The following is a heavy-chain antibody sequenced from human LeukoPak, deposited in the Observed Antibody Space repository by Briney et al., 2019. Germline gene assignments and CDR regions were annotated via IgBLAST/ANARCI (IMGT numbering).Heavy chain of an antibody. CDR2: IKQDGNEK. CDR1: GFTFSNYL. CDR3: ARDSSAFDAFDI. V-gene: IGHV3-7*01. J-gene: IGHJ3*02. D-gene: IGHD3-22*01. Sequence: GGSLRLSCAASGFTFSNYLMNWVRQAPGKGLEWVANIKQDGNEKYYVDSVKGRFTISRDNAKNSLYLQMNSLRAEDTAVYYCARDSSAFDAFDIWGQGTVVTVSS.